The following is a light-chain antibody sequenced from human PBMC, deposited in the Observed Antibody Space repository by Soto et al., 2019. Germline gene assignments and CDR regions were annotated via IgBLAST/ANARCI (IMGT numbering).Light chain of an antibody. J-gene: IGKJ1*01. CDR2: GAS. CDR3: QQYNNCPPWT. Sequence: EFVLTQSPGTLSLSPGEGATLSCRASQTVGTNYLAWYQQKPGQAPRLLIYGASTRATGIPARFSGSGSGTEFTLTISRLQSEDFAVYYCQQYNNCPPWTFGQGTKVEIK. CDR1: QTVGTN. V-gene: IGKV3-15*01.